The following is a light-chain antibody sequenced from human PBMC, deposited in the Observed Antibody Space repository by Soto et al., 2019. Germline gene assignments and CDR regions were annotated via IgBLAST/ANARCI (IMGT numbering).Light chain of an antibody. CDR3: MRGRQTPPT. Sequence: DTMMTQSPLSLAVTPGEAASISCRSGQSLVHSDGNDYLDRYVQKPGQSPQLLIYMGSNRASGVPDRFSGSGSGRDYTLKIIRVEADDVGVYYCMRGRQTPPTFGQGTKVEI. J-gene: IGKJ1*01. CDR2: MGS. V-gene: IGKV2-28*01. CDR1: QSLVHSDGNDY.